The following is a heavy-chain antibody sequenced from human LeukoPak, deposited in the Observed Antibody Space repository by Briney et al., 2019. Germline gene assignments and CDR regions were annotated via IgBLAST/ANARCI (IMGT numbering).Heavy chain of an antibody. D-gene: IGHD6-13*01. J-gene: IGHJ6*03. V-gene: IGHV3-23*01. CDR3: AKISIAAVRSYMDV. CDR1: GFTFSSYG. Sequence: GGTLRLSCAASGFTFSSYGMSWVRQAPGKGLEWVSAISGSGGSTYYADSVKGRFTISRDNSKNTLYLQMNSLRAEDTAVYYCAKISIAAVRSYMDVWGKGTTVTVSS. CDR2: ISGSGGST.